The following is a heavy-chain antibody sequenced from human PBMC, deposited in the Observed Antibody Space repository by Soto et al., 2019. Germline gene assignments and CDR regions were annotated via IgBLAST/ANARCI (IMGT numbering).Heavy chain of an antibody. CDR2: IIPIFGTA. CDR3: ARDRMVRGVLNWFDP. CDR1: GGTFSSYA. V-gene: IGHV1-69*01. J-gene: IGHJ5*02. D-gene: IGHD3-10*01. Sequence: VKVSCKASGGTFSSYAISWVRQAPGQGLEWMGGIIPIFGTANYAQKFQGRVTITADESTSTAYMELSSLRSEDTAVYYCARDRMVRGVLNWFDPWGQGTQVTVSS.